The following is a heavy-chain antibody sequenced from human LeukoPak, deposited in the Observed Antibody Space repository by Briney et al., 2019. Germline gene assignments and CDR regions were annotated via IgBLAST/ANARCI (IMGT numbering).Heavy chain of an antibody. D-gene: IGHD3-3*01. CDR1: GFTVSSNY. V-gene: IGHV3-23*01. CDR2: TSGSGGST. J-gene: IGHJ4*02. Sequence: GGSLRLSCAASGFTVSSNYMSWVRQAPGKGREWVSATSGSGGSTYYADSVKGRFTISRDNSKNTLYLQMNSLRAEDTAVYYCAKEASGVVIGQAFDYWGQGTLVTVSS. CDR3: AKEASGVVIGQAFDY.